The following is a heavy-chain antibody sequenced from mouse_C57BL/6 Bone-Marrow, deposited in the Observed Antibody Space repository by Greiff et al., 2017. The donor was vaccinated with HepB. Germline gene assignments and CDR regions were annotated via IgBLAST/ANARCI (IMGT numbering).Heavy chain of an antibody. CDR3: TQVVARYVDV. D-gene: IGHD1-1*01. J-gene: IGHJ1*03. CDR2: IDPETGGT. Sequence: VQLQQSGAELVRPGASVTLSCKASGYTFTDYEMHWVKQTPVHGLEWIGAIDPETGGTAYNQKFKGKAILTADKSSSTAYMELRSLTSEDSAVYYCTQVVARYVDVWGTGTTVTVSS. V-gene: IGHV1-15*01. CDR1: GYTFTDYE.